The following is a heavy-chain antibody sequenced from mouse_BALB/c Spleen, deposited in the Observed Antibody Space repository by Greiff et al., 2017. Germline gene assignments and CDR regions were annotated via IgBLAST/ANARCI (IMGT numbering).Heavy chain of an antibody. V-gene: IGHV5-6*02. CDR1: GFTFSSYG. D-gene: IGHD2-3*01. CDR3: ARQIYDGYPYAMDY. Sequence: DVMLVESGGDLVKPGGSLKLSCAASGFTFSSYGMSWVRQTPDKRLEWVATISSGGSYTYYPDSVKGRFTISRDNAKNTLYLQMSSLKSEDTAMYYCARQIYDGYPYAMDYWGQGTSVTVSS. CDR2: ISSGGSYT. J-gene: IGHJ4*01.